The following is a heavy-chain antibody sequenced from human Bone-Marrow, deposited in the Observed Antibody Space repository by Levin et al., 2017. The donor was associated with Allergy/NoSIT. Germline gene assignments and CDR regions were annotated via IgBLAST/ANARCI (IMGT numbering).Heavy chain of an antibody. J-gene: IGHJ3*02. CDR1: GGTFSSYA. D-gene: IGHD1-1*01. CDR3: ASAPVGYNWNDDPNAFDI. Sequence: ASVKVSCKASGGTFSSYAISWVRQAPGQGLEWMGGIIPIFGTANYAQKFQGRVTITADESTSTAYMELSSLRSEDTAVYYCASAPVGYNWNDDPNAFDIWGQGTMVTVSS. CDR2: IIPIFGTA. V-gene: IGHV1-69*13.